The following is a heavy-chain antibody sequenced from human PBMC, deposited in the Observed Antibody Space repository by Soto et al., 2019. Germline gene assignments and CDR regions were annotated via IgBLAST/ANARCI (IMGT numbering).Heavy chain of an antibody. CDR2: IFWNDDR. V-gene: IGHV2-5*01. J-gene: IGHJ6*02. D-gene: IGHD3-3*01. CDR1: VFSLSTSGVG. Sequence: SGPPLVNPTQPLTLPCTFSVFSLSTSGVGVGWIRQPPGEALEWLAPIFWNDDRRYSPSLKSRLTITTDTSKNQVVLTMPNMDPVDTATYYCAQTDYDCWRGYEVPRRMDVWGQGTTVTVSS. CDR3: AQTDYDCWRGYEVPRRMDV.